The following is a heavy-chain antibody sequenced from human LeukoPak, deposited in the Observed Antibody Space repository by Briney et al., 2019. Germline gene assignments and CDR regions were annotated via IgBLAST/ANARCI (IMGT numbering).Heavy chain of an antibody. V-gene: IGHV3-9*01. Sequence: PGGSLTLSCAASGFTFDDNAMHWVRQAPGQGLEWVSGISRNSGSIGYADSVKGRFTISRDNAKNSLYLQMNSLRAEDTAVYYCAGYGVPAAINYYYYGMDVWGQGTTVTVSS. D-gene: IGHD2-2*01. CDR1: GFTFDDNA. CDR3: AGYGVPAAINYYYYGMDV. J-gene: IGHJ6*02. CDR2: ISRNSGSI.